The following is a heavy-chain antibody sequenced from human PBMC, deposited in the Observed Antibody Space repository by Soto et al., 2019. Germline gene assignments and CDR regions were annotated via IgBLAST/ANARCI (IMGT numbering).Heavy chain of an antibody. V-gene: IGHV1-69*12. D-gene: IGHD2-21*02. Sequence: QVQLVQSGAEVKKPGSSVKVSCKASGGTFSSYAISWVRQAPGQGLEWMGGLIPIFGTANYAQKFQGRVTVTADQATSIGYMVLSRLSSEATAVYYCARGSPIVAVTAIDYGMDGWGPGTTVTVS. CDR3: ARGSPIVAVTAIDYGMDG. CDR1: GGTFSSYA. J-gene: IGHJ6*02. CDR2: LIPIFGTA.